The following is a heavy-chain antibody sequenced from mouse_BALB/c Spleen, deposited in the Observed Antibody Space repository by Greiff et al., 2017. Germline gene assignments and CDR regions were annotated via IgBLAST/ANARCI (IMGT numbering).Heavy chain of an antibody. J-gene: IGHJ4*01. CDR1: GDSITSGY. CDR3: AIYDGYYVGYAMDY. Sequence: VQLKESGPSLVKPSQTLSLTCSVTGDSITSGYWNWIRKFPGNKLEYMGYISYSGSTYYNPSLKSRISITRDTSKNQYYLQLNSVTTEDTATYYCAIYDGYYVGYAMDYWGQGTSVTVSS. V-gene: IGHV3-8*02. CDR2: ISYSGST. D-gene: IGHD2-3*01.